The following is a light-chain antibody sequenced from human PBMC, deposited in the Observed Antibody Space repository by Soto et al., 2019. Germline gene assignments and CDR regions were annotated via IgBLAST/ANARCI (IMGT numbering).Light chain of an antibody. CDR1: SSNVGSYKL. J-gene: IGLJ1*01. CDR2: EVS. V-gene: IGLV2-14*02. Sequence: QSALTQPASVSGSPEQSITISCTGTSSNVGSYKLVSWYQQHPGKAPKLMIFEVSNRPSGVSSRFSGSKSGNTASLTISGLQSEDEADYYCSSYTDSRTYVFGTGTQVTVL. CDR3: SSYTDSRTYV.